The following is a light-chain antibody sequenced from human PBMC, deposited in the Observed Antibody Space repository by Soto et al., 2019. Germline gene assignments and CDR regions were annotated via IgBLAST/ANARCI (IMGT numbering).Light chain of an antibody. J-gene: IGLJ2*01. CDR2: GNS. CDR1: SSNIGAGYA. V-gene: IGLV1-40*01. Sequence: HSVLTQPPSVSGAPGQRVTISCTGSSSNIGAGYAVHWYQQLPGTAPKLLIYGNSNRPSGVPDRFSGSKSGTSSSLAITGLQAEDEADYYCQSYDSSLSGSVFGGGTKLTVL. CDR3: QSYDSSLSGSV.